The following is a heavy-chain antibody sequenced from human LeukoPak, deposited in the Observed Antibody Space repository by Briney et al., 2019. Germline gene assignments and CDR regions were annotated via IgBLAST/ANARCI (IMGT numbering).Heavy chain of an antibody. J-gene: IGHJ5*02. V-gene: IGHV4-34*01. Sequence: AETLSLTCAVYGASFSDYYWSWIRQPPGKGLEWIGEIDHSGSPKCNPSLKGRVTISLDTSKNQFSLDLTSVTAADTAVYYCATGSQLGSYNWFDPWGQGTLVTVSS. CDR3: ATGSQLGSYNWFDP. CDR2: IDHSGSP. D-gene: IGHD1-1*01. CDR1: GASFSDYY.